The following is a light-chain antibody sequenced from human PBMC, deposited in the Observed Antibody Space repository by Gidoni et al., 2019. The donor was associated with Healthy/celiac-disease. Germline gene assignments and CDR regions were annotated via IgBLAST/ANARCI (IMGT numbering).Light chain of an antibody. J-gene: IGKJ4*01. Sequence: DIQITQSPSTLSASLGARCTITCRSSQSISSWLDWYQQKPGKAPKLLIYKASSLESGVPSRFSGSGSGTEFTLTISSLQPDDFATYYCKQYNSYPLTFGGXTKVEIK. V-gene: IGKV1-5*03. CDR2: KAS. CDR1: QSISSW. CDR3: KQYNSYPLT.